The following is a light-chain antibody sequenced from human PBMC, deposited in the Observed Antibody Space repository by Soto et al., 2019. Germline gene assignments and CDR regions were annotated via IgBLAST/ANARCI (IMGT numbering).Light chain of an antibody. CDR3: GTDHDNGSNFVYV. J-gene: IGLJ1*01. Sequence: QSALTQPPSASPSRGASVPLPWTLSSDYNNYKVDWYQQRPGKGPRFVMRVGTGGIVGSKGDGIPDRFSVLGSGLNRYLTIKNIQEEDEGDYPCGTDHDNGSNFVYVFGTGTKVTVL. CDR2: VGTGGIVG. CDR1: SDYNNYK. V-gene: IGLV9-49*01.